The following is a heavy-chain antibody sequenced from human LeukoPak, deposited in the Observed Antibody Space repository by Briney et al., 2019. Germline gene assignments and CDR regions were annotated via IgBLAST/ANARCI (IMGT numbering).Heavy chain of an antibody. CDR1: GYTFTDYL. CDR3: ARVPRPRDPTSSAAHQPFDY. CDR2: IIPNGGGT. Sequence: ASVKVTCMASGYTFTDYLIHWVRQAPGQGPEWMGWIIPNGGGTKYAQKFQDRVTMTRDTSINTAYMELSGLRPDDTAVYYCARVPRPRDPTSSAAHQPFDYWGQGTLVTVSS. V-gene: IGHV1-2*02. D-gene: IGHD2-2*01. J-gene: IGHJ4*02.